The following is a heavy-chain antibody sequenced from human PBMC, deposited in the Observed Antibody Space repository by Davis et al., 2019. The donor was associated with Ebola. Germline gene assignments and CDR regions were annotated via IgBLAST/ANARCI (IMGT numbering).Heavy chain of an antibody. CDR1: GFTFSSFS. V-gene: IGHV3-21*01. CDR2: ITSSSSYI. D-gene: IGHD2-21*02. CDR3: ARGDAVCDY. Sequence: GESLKISCAASGFTFSSFSMNWVRQAPGKGLEWVSSITSSSSYIYYADSVKGRFPISRDNAKNSLYLQMNSLRAEDTAVYYCARGDAVCDYWGQGTLVTVSS. J-gene: IGHJ4*02.